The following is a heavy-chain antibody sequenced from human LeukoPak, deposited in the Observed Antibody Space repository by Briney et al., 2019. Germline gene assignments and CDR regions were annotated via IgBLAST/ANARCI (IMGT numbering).Heavy chain of an antibody. J-gene: IGHJ6*03. CDR3: ARANDNYYYYYMDV. D-gene: IGHD3-9*01. V-gene: IGHV3-21*01. CDR2: ISSSSSYI. CDR1: GFTFSSYS. Sequence: PGGSLRLSCAASGFTFSSYSMSWVRQAPGKGLEWVSSISSSSSYIYYAGSVKGRFTISRDNAKNSLYLQMNSLRAEDTAVYYCARANDNYYYYYMDVWGKGTTVTISS.